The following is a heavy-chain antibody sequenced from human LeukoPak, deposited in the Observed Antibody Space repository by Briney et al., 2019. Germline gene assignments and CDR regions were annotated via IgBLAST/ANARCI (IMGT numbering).Heavy chain of an antibody. CDR1: GFSFSNFA. V-gene: IGHV3-64D*06. D-gene: IGHD2-2*01. J-gene: IGHJ2*01. CDR3: AKGRPTELGYCGRSICADWYFDL. Sequence: PGGSLRLSCSASGFSFSNFAMNWFRQAPGKGLEYVSVIGPNGGDAYYADSVRGGFTISRDNSKNTLYLQMSSLRVEDTAVYYCAKGRPTELGYCGRSICADWYFDLWGRGTLLTVSS. CDR2: IGPNGGDA.